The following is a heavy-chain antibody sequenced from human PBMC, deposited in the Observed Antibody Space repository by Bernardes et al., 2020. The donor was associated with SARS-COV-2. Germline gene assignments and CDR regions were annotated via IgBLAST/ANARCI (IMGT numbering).Heavy chain of an antibody. CDR3: ARTGIAAAGWDFDY. CDR1: GFTFSSYW. Sequence: ETLSLSCAASGFTFSSYWMSWVRQAPGKGLEWVANIKQDGSEKYYVDSVKGRFTISRDNAKNSLYLQMNSLRAEDTAVYYCARTGIAAAGWDFDYWGQGTLVTVSS. D-gene: IGHD6-13*01. CDR2: IKQDGSEK. J-gene: IGHJ4*02. V-gene: IGHV3-7*03.